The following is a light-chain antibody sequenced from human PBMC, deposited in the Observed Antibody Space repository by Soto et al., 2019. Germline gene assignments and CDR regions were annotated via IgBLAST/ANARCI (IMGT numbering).Light chain of an antibody. CDR1: HSVSRDY. J-gene: IGKJ5*01. V-gene: IGKV3-20*01. CDR2: GAS. CDR3: QQYGSSPIT. Sequence: EIVLTQSPDTLSLSPGGRATLSCRASHSVSRDYLGWYQQTPGQAPRLLIFGASTRATGIPDRFTGSGSGTDFTLNISRLEPDDSAVYYCQQYGSSPITFGEGTRLEIK.